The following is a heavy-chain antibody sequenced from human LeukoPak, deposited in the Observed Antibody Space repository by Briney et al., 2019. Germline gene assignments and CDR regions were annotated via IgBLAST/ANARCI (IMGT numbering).Heavy chain of an antibody. V-gene: IGHV1-69*02. D-gene: IGHD6-13*01. CDR3: ASQTSYSSSRYTDY. J-gene: IGHJ4*02. CDR1: GGTFSSYT. Sequence: GASVKVSCKASGGTFSSYTISWVRQAPGQGLEWMGRIIPILGIANYAQKFQGRVTITADKSTSTAYMELSSLRSEDTAVYYCASQTSYSSSRYTDYWGQGTLVTVSS. CDR2: IIPILGIA.